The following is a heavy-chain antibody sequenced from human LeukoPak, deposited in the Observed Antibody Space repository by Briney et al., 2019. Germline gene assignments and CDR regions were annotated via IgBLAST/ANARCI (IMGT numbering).Heavy chain of an antibody. CDR3: AKDRTSLARGGFLDY. Sequence: TGVSLRLSCAASGFTFSSYAMSWVRQAPGKGLEWVSAISGSGGSTYYADSVKGRFTISRDNSKNTLYLQMNSLRAEDTAVYYCAKDRTSLARGGFLDYWGQGTLVTVSS. J-gene: IGHJ4*02. V-gene: IGHV3-23*01. CDR1: GFTFSSYA. CDR2: ISGSGGST. D-gene: IGHD6-25*01.